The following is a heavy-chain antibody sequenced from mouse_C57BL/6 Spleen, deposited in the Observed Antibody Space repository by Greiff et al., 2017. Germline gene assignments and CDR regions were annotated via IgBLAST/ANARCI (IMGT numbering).Heavy chain of an antibody. V-gene: IGHV1-4*01. CDR2: INPSSGYT. CDR3: ARREYYGSPYYFDY. Sequence: VKLMESGAELARPGASVKMSCKASGYTFTRYTMHWVKQRPGQGLEWIGYINPSSGYTKYNQKFKDKDTLTADKSSSTAYMQLSSLTSEDSAVYYCARREYYGSPYYFDYWGQGTTLTGSS. CDR1: GYTFTRYT. D-gene: IGHD1-1*01. J-gene: IGHJ2*01.